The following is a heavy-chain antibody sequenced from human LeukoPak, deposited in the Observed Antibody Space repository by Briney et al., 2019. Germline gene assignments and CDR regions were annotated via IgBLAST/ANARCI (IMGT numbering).Heavy chain of an antibody. CDR3: ARDHPQSSSWFNWFDP. CDR1: GGSISSYY. D-gene: IGHD6-13*01. CDR2: IFYSGST. Sequence: SETLSLTCTVSGGSISSYYWSWIRQPPGKGLEWIGYIFYSGSTNYNPSLKSRVTISVDTSKNQFSLKLSSVTAADTAVYYCARDHPQSSSWFNWFDPWGQGTLVTVSS. J-gene: IGHJ5*02. V-gene: IGHV4-59*01.